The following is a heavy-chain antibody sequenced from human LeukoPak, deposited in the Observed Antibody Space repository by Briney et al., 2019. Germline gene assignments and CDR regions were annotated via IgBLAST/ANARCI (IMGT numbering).Heavy chain of an antibody. CDR2: IGTAGDT. J-gene: IGHJ3*02. Sequence: GGSLRLSWAASGFTFSSYDMHWVRQATGKVLEWVSAIGTAGDTYYPGSVKGRFTISRENAKNSLYLQMNSLRAGDTAVYYCARAGGGSGVEVAFDIWGQGTMVTVSS. D-gene: IGHD3-10*01. V-gene: IGHV3-13*01. CDR1: GFTFSSYD. CDR3: ARAGGGSGVEVAFDI.